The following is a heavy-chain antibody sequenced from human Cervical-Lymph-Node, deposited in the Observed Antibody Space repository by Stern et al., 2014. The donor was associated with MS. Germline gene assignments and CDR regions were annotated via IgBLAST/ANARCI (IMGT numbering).Heavy chain of an antibody. CDR1: GFTFSTYA. D-gene: IGHD3-10*01. CDR3: ARGGRGVGLEY. CDR2: VSYDGTQR. J-gene: IGHJ4*02. Sequence: VQLVESGGGVVQPGRSLSLSCVASGFTFSTYAMPWVRQAPGKGLEWVAFVSYDGTQRNSTDSVKARFPISRDNSKNTLYLHMNSLRDEDTAVYFCARGGRGVGLEYWGQGALVTVSS. V-gene: IGHV3-30-3*01.